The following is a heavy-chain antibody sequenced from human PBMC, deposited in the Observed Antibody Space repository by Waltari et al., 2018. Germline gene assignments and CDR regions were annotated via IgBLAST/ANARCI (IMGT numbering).Heavy chain of an antibody. CDR3: VLYSSSFLGDC. Sequence: EVQLVESGGGLVQPGGSLRLSCAASGFIFSSYWMHWVRQAPGKGLVSVSNMNRDGSITNYEDSVKGRLTISRDNAKNTLFLQMNSLRAEDTAVYYCVLYSSSFLGDCWGQGTLVAVSS. CDR2: MNRDGSIT. J-gene: IGHJ4*02. D-gene: IGHD6-13*01. V-gene: IGHV3-74*01. CDR1: GFIFSSYW.